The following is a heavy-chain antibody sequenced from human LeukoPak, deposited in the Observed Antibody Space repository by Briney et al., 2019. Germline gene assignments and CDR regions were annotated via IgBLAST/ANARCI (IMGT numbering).Heavy chain of an antibody. CDR2: ISGSGGST. J-gene: IGHJ3*02. CDR1: GFTFSSYA. D-gene: IGHD1-14*01. CDR3: TNFKPPAPDALDI. Sequence: PGGSPRLSCAASGFTFSSYAMSWVRQAPGKGLEWVSAISGSGGSTYCADSVKGRFTISRDNAKNSVSLQMNSLRAEDTAVYYCTNFKPPAPDALDIWGQGTMITVSS. V-gene: IGHV3-23*01.